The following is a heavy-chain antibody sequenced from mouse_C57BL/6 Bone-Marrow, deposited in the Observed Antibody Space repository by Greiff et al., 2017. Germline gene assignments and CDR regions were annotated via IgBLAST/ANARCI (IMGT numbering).Heavy chain of an antibody. D-gene: IGHD2-5*01. CDR3: TTVEHDSN. CDR2: IDPENGDT. J-gene: IGHJ3*01. Sequence: VQLKQSGAELVRPGASVKLSCTASGFNIKDDYMHWVKQRPEQGLEWIGWIDPENGDTEYASKFQGKATITADTSSNTAYLQLSSLTSEDTAVYYCTTVEHDSNWGQGTLVTVSA. V-gene: IGHV14-4*01. CDR1: GFNIKDDY.